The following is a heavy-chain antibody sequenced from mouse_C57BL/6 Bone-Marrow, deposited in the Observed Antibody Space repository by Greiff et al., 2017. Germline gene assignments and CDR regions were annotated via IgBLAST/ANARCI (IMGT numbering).Heavy chain of an antibody. J-gene: IGHJ4*01. CDR2: INPNYGTT. D-gene: IGHD2-3*01. V-gene: IGHV1-39*01. CDR3: ARGGDYDGYYPSYAMDY. Sequence: EVQLQQSGPELVKPGASVKISCKASGYSFTDYNMNWVKQSNGKSLEWIGVINPNYGTTSYNQKFKGKATLTVDQSSSTAYMQLNSLTSEDSAVYYCARGGDYDGYYPSYAMDYWGQGTSVTVSS. CDR1: GYSFTDYN.